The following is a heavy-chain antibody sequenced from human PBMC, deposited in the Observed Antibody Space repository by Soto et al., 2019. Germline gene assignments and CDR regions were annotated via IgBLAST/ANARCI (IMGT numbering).Heavy chain of an antibody. Sequence: QVQLQESGPGLVKPSETLSLTCTVSGGSISSYYWSWIRQPPGKGLEWIGYIYYSGSTNYNPSLKRRVTISVDTSKNQFSLKLSSVTAADTAVYYCARSIVPAAFDYWGQGTLVTVSS. CDR1: GGSISSYY. V-gene: IGHV4-59*08. J-gene: IGHJ4*02. D-gene: IGHD2-2*01. CDR2: IYYSGST. CDR3: ARSIVPAAFDY.